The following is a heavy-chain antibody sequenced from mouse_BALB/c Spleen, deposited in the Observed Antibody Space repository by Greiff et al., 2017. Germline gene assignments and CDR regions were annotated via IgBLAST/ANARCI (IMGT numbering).Heavy chain of an antibody. CDR2: ISSGGST. D-gene: IGHD2-1*01. Sequence: EVQLVESGGGLVKPGGSLKLSCAASGFAFSSYDMSWVRQTPEKRLEWVAYISSGGSTYYPDSVKGRFTISRDNARNILYLQMSSLRSEDTAMYYCAREGNGNYGGFAYWGQGTLVTVSA. V-gene: IGHV5-6-5*01. CDR1: GFAFSSYD. CDR3: AREGNGNYGGFAY. J-gene: IGHJ3*01.